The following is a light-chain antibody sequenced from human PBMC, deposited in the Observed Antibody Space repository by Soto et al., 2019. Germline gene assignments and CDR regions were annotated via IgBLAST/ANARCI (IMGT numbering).Light chain of an antibody. V-gene: IGLV2-11*01. CDR3: CSYAGSYTVI. CDR1: SSDVGAYKY. CDR2: DVT. J-gene: IGLJ2*01. Sequence: QSALTQPRSVSGSPGQSVTISCTGTSSDVGAYKYVSWYQHHPGKVPELIIYDVTKRPSGVPYRFSGSKSGNTASLTISGLQTEDEADYYCCSYAGSYTVIFGGGTKLTVL.